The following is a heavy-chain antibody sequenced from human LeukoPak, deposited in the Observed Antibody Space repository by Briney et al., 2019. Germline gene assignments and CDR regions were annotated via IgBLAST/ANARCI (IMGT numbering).Heavy chain of an antibody. J-gene: IGHJ4*02. D-gene: IGHD5-18*01. CDR2: IIPIFGTA. CDR3: ARVSTGYGQGVDY. V-gene: IGHV1-69*13. CDR1: GGTFSSYA. Sequence: SVKVSCKASGGTFSSYAISWVRQAPGQGLEWMGGIIPIFGTANYAQKFQGRVTITADESTSTAYMELSSLRAEDTAVYYCARVSTGYGQGVDYWGQGTLVTVSS.